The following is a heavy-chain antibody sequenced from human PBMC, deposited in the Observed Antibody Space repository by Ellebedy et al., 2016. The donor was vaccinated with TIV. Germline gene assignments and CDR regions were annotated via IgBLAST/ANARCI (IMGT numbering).Heavy chain of an antibody. CDR1: GDSITDSRYY. Sequence: SETLSLXXTVSGDSITDSRYYWGWIRQSSETGLEWIGTIYYNGGSYYNPSLKTRVTMSVDTSMKQFSLKLRSVTAADTAVYFCARRPRDVGNWNTFDRWGQGTLVSVSS. CDR2: IYYNGGS. J-gene: IGHJ5*02. D-gene: IGHD1-1*01. V-gene: IGHV4-39*01. CDR3: ARRPRDVGNWNTFDR.